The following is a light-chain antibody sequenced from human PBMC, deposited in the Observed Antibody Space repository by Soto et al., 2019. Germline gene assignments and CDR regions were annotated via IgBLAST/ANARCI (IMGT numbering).Light chain of an antibody. Sequence: DIQMTQSPSSLSAFVGDRVTITCRASQRVDRYLNWYQQKPGRAPNLLIYAASSLQSGVPSRFSGSGSGADFTLTISSLQPEDFATYFCQQTYISPWTFGQGTKVEIK. V-gene: IGKV1-39*01. J-gene: IGKJ1*01. CDR2: AAS. CDR3: QQTYISPWT. CDR1: QRVDRY.